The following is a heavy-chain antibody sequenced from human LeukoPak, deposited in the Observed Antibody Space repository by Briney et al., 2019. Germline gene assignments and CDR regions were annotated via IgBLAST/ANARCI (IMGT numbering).Heavy chain of an antibody. D-gene: IGHD3-22*01. Sequence: GASLQISCEGSGSIFTSYWIGWVRPLPGKVLEWTGIIYPGDSDTRYSPSFQGQVTISADKSISTAYLQWSSLKASDTAMYYCARRSGYIEEFDYWGQGTLVTVSS. V-gene: IGHV5-51*01. J-gene: IGHJ4*02. CDR3: ARRSGYIEEFDY. CDR2: IYPGDSDT. CDR1: GSIFTSYW.